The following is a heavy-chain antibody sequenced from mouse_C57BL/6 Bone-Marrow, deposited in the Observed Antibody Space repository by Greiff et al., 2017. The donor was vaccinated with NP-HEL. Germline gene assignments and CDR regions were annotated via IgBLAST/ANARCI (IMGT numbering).Heavy chain of an antibody. J-gene: IGHJ4*01. D-gene: IGHD2-3*01. CDR2: IDPNSGGT. V-gene: IGHV1-62-3*01. Sequence: QVQLQQPGAELVKPGASVKLSCKASGYTFTSYWMHWVKQRPGRGLEWIGRIDPNSGGTKYNEKFKSKATLTVDKPSSTAYMELRSLTSEDTAVYYCARRDGGSYYAMDYWGQGTSVTVSS. CDR3: ARRDGGSYYAMDY. CDR1: GYTFTSYW.